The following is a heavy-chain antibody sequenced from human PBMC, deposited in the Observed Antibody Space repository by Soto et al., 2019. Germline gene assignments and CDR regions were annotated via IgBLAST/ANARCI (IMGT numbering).Heavy chain of an antibody. CDR3: PRCGHYDY. Sequence: EVQLVESGGGLVQPGGSLKLSCAASGFTFSGSAMHWVRQASGKGLEWVGRIRSKANSYATAYAASVKGRFTIPRHDPKNTAYLHMNSLNTEDPSVYYCPRCGHYDYWGQGTLVPVPS. D-gene: IGHD4-17*01. J-gene: IGHJ4*02. CDR1: GFTFSGSA. V-gene: IGHV3-73*02. CDR2: IRSKANSYAT.